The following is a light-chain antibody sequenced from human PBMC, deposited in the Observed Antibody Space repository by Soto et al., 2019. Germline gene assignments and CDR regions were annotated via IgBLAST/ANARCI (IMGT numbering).Light chain of an antibody. CDR3: QQSYSTPPT. J-gene: IGKJ1*01. CDR2: SAS. Sequence: DIQVTQSPSSLSTSVGYRVTITCRASQSISSYLNWYQQKPGKAPKLLICSASSLQSGVPSRFSGSGSGTDFTLTISSLQPEDFATYYCQQSYSTPPTFGQGTKVDIK. CDR1: QSISSY. V-gene: IGKV1-39*01.